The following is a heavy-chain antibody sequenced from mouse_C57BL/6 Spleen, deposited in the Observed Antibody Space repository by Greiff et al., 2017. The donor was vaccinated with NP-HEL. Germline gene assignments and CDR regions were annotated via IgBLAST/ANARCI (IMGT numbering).Heavy chain of an antibody. V-gene: IGHV1-53*01. J-gene: IGHJ4*01. CDR3: ARSRAYEDYAMDY. Sequence: VKLQQPGTELVKPGASVKLSCKASGYTFTSYWMHWVKQRPGQGLEWIGNINPSNGGTNYNEKFKSKATLTVDKSSSTSYMQLSSLTSEDSAVYYCARSRAYEDYAMDYWGQGTSVTVSS. CDR2: INPSNGGT. D-gene: IGHD3-3*01. CDR1: GYTFTSYW.